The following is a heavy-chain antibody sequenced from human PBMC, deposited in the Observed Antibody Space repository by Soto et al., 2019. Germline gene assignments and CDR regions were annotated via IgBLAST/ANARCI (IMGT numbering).Heavy chain of an antibody. D-gene: IGHD2-8*01. CDR3: ARATDTTMAWCHYLDN. J-gene: IGHJ4*02. CDR2: RRQDGREK. V-gene: IGHV3-7*03. Sequence: EGSLRFSCTASGSIFHNYWMTWVRQAPGKGMEWVAHRRQDGREKYYGDSVKGRFTSSRDNAKNSLFLEMSGLKVEDTAVYYCARATDTTMAWCHYLDNWGQGTPVTVSS. CDR1: GSIFHNYW.